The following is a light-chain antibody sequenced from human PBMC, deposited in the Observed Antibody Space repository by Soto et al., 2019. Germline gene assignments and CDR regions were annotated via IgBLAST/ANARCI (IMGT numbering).Light chain of an antibody. J-gene: IGLJ1*01. Sequence: LTQPASVSGSPGQSITISCTGTSSDVGNYKYVSWYQQHPGKAPKLMIYEVSNRPSGVSNRFSGSKSGNPASLTISGLQAEDETDYYCSSKTSSSSPFVFGTGTKVTVL. CDR1: SSDVGNYKY. CDR3: SSKTSSSSPFV. V-gene: IGLV2-14*01. CDR2: EVS.